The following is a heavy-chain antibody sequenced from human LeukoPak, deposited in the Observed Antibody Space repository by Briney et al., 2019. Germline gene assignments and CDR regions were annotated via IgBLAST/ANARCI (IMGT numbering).Heavy chain of an antibody. Sequence: ASVKVSCKASGYTFTGYYMHWVRQAPGQGLEWMGWINPNSGGTNYAQKFQGRVTMTRDTSISTAYMELSRLRSDDTAVYYCARGQLRIDYSNHLDYWGQGTLVTVSS. CDR1: GYTFTGYY. V-gene: IGHV1-2*02. D-gene: IGHD4-11*01. J-gene: IGHJ4*02. CDR3: ARGQLRIDYSNHLDY. CDR2: INPNSGGT.